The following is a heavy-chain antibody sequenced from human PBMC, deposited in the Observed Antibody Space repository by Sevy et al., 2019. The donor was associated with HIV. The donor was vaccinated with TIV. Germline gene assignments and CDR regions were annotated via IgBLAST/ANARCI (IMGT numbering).Heavy chain of an antibody. D-gene: IGHD2-2*01. V-gene: IGHV1-18*01. J-gene: IGHJ4*02. CDR2: ISVYNVNT. CDR1: GYTFTSYG. Sequence: ASVKASCKASGYTFTSYGISWVRQAPGQGPEWMGWISVYNVNTNYAQKLQGRVSMTTDTSTSTAYMELRSLRSDDTAVYYCARDDCSRTSCHGSLLYWGQGTLVTVSS. CDR3: ARDDCSRTSCHGSLLY.